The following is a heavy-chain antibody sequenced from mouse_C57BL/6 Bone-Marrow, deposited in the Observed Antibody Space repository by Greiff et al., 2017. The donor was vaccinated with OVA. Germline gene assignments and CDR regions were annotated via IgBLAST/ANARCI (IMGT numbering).Heavy chain of an antibody. V-gene: IGHV7-1*01. D-gene: IGHD1-1*01. J-gene: IGHJ3*01. CDR2: SRNKANDYTT. CDR3: ARDAQDYFLAY. Sequence: EVHLVESGGGLVQSGRSLRLSCATSGFTFSDFYMEWVRQAPGKGLEWIAASRNKANDYTTEYSASVKGRFIVSRDTSQSILYLQMNALRAEDTAIYYCARDAQDYFLAYWGQGTLVTVSA. CDR1: GFTFSDFY.